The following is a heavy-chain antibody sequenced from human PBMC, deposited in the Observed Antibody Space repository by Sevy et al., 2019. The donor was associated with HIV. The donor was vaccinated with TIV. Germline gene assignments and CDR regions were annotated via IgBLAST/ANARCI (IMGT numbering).Heavy chain of an antibody. CDR1: GYTFTGYY. J-gene: IGHJ4*02. Sequence: ASVKVSCKASGYTFTGYYMHWVRQAPGQGLEWMGWINPNSGDTNYAQKFQGRVTMTRDTSISTAYMELSRLRSDDTAVYYCARDLAYYDSSGYLPALDYFDYWGQGTLVTVSS. CDR3: ARDLAYYDSSGYLPALDYFDY. D-gene: IGHD3-22*01. CDR2: INPNSGDT. V-gene: IGHV1-2*02.